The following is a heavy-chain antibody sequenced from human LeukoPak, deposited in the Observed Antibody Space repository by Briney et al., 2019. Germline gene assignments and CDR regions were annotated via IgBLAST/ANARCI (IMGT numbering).Heavy chain of an antibody. CDR1: GFTFSSYW. CDR3: ARDEYRSRWLHP. Sequence: SGGSLRLSCAASGFTFSSYWMSWVRLATGKGLEWVANIKGDGSEKWYADSVKGRFTISRDNAQNSVHLQMNSLRGEDTAVYHCARDEYRSRWLHPWGQGTLVTVTS. CDR2: IKGDGSEK. D-gene: IGHD5-24*01. V-gene: IGHV3-7*01. J-gene: IGHJ5*02.